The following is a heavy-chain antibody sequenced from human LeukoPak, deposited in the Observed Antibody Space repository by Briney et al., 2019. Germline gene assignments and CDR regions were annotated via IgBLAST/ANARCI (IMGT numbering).Heavy chain of an antibody. CDR2: IYYSGST. D-gene: IGHD4-17*01. Sequence: SETLSLTCTVSGGSISSSSYYWGWIRQPPGKGLESIGSIYYSGSTYYNPSLKSRVTISVDTSKNQFSLKLSSVTAADTAVYYCARDSNHGDNNRFDPWGQGTLVTVSS. CDR1: GGSISSSSYY. J-gene: IGHJ5*02. CDR3: ARDSNHGDNNRFDP. V-gene: IGHV4-39*07.